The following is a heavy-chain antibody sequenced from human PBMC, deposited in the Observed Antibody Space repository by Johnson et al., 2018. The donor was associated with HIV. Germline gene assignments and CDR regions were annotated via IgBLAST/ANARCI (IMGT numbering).Heavy chain of an antibody. J-gene: IGHJ3*02. CDR2: IYTGDST. Sequence: VQLVESGGGLVQPGGSLRLSCAASAFTVSDNYLSWVRQAPGKGLEWVSVIYTGDSTSYADSVKGRFTISTDTSKNTLYLQMNALRAEDTAVYYCAAGGGDCYPSHWGFCAFDIWGRGTMVTV. D-gene: IGHD2-21*01. CDR3: AAGGGDCYPSHWGFCAFDI. V-gene: IGHV3-66*01. CDR1: AFTVSDNY.